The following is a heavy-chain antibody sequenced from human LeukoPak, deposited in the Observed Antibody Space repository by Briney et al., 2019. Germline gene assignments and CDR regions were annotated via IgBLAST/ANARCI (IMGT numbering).Heavy chain of an antibody. D-gene: IGHD3-10*01. CDR2: IYPGDSDT. J-gene: IGHJ4*02. Sequence: GESLKISCKGSGYTFTYYWIGWVRQMPGKGLEWMGIIYPGDSDTRYSPSFQGQVTISADKSISTAYLQWSSLKASDTAMYYCARWSGGFGELRGFDYWGQGTQVTVSS. CDR3: ARWSGGFGELRGFDY. CDR1: GYTFTYYW. V-gene: IGHV5-51*01.